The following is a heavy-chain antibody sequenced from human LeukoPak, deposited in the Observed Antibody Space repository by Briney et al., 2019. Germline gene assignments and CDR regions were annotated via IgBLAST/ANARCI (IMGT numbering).Heavy chain of an antibody. J-gene: IGHJ6*02. Sequence: GASVKVSCKASGYTFTSYDINWVRQATGQGLEWMGWMNPNSGNTGYAQKFQGRVTMTRNTSISTAYMELSSLRSEDTAVYYCATGQLWFGELGYYYYGMDVWGQGNTVTVSS. CDR3: ATGQLWFGELGYYYYGMDV. CDR1: GYTFTSYD. V-gene: IGHV1-8*01. CDR2: MNPNSGNT. D-gene: IGHD3-10*01.